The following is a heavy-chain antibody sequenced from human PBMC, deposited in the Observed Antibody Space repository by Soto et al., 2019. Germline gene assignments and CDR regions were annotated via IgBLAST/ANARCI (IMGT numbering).Heavy chain of an antibody. D-gene: IGHD6-19*01. J-gene: IGHJ4*02. CDR2: ISDTT. CDR3: AKDAPDMNGWFYFDY. V-gene: IGHV3-23*01. CDR1: GFTFSSYS. Sequence: SGGSLRLSCAASGFTFSSYSMNWVRQAPGKGLEWVSTISDTTYYADSVKGRFTISRDNSKNTLYLQMNNLRAEDTAVYYCAKDAPDMNGWFYFDYWGQGALVTVS.